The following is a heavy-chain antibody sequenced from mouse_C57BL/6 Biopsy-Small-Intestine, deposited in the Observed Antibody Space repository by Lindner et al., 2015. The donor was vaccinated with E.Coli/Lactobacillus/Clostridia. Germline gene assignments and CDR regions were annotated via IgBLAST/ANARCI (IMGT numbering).Heavy chain of an antibody. CDR1: GFTFSDYG. Sequence: VQLQESGGGLVKPGGSRKLSCAASGFTFSDYGMHWVRQAPEKGLEWIAYISGGSSNIYYADTVKGRFTISRDNAKNTLFLQMTSLRSEDTAMYYCARGDVGLHYGMDYWGQGTSVTVSS. CDR2: ISGGSSNI. J-gene: IGHJ4*01. CDR3: ARGDVGLHYGMDY. V-gene: IGHV5-17*01.